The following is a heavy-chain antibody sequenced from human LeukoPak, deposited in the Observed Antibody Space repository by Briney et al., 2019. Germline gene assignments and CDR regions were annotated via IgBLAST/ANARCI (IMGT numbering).Heavy chain of an antibody. J-gene: IGHJ4*02. D-gene: IGHD1-7*01. CDR3: ARDSLDNWNSLDY. CDR2: IYTSGST. Sequence: PSETLSLTCTVSGGSISSGSYYWNWIRQPAGKGLEWIGRIYTSGSTNYNPSLKSRVTISVDTSKNQFSLKLSSVTAADTAVYYCARDSLDNWNSLDYWGQGTLVTVSS. V-gene: IGHV4-61*02. CDR1: GGSISSGSYY.